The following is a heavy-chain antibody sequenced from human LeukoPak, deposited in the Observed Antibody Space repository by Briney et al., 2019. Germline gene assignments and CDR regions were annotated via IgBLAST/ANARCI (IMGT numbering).Heavy chain of an antibody. J-gene: IGHJ6*03. Sequence: SETLSLTCTVSGGSISSYYWSWIRQPPGKGLEWIGYIHYSGSTHYNPSLKSRVTISVDTSKNQFSLKLSSVTAADTAVYYCARERVIRGVITYYYYYYMDVWGKGTTVTISS. CDR3: ARERVIRGVITYYYYYYMDV. CDR1: GGSISSYY. V-gene: IGHV4-59*12. D-gene: IGHD3-10*01. CDR2: IHYSGST.